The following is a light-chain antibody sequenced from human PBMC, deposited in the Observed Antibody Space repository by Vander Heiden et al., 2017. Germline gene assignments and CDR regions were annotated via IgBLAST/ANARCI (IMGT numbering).Light chain of an antibody. CDR1: QSLLHSNGYNY. CDR3: MQALQTPLYT. CDR2: LGS. V-gene: IGKV2-28*01. J-gene: IGKJ2*01. Sequence: DIVMTQSPLSLPVTPGEPASISCRSSQSLLHSNGYNYLDWYLQKPGQSPQLLIYLGSNRASGVPDRFSGRGSGTDFTLKISRVDAEDVGVYYCMQALQTPLYTFGQGTKLEI.